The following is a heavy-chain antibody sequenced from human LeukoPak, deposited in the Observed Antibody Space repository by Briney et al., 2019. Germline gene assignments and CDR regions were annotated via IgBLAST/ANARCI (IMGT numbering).Heavy chain of an antibody. CDR2: ISSSSTI. V-gene: IGHV3-48*01. J-gene: IGHJ4*02. Sequence: PGGSLRLSWAASGFTFSSYSMNWDRQAQGKGLEWVSYISSSSTIYYADSVKGRFTISRDNAKNSLYLQMNSLRAEDTAVYYCASDRGYYWGQGTLVTVSS. CDR1: GFTFSSYS. D-gene: IGHD3-10*01. CDR3: ASDRGYY.